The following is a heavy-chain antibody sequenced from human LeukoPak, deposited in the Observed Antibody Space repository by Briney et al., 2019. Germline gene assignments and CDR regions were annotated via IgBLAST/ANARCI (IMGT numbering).Heavy chain of an antibody. CDR2: IYTCGST. CDR3: ARGRYCSADICSGGDAFDI. V-gene: IGHV4-4*07. D-gene: IGHD2-15*01. Sequence: SETLSLTCTVSGGSINNYYWSWIRQPAGKGLEWIGRIYTCGSTNYNPSLKSRVTMSVDTSKNQFSLKLSSVTAADTAVYYCARGRYCSADICSGGDAFDIWGQGTMVSVSS. CDR1: GGSINNYY. J-gene: IGHJ3*02.